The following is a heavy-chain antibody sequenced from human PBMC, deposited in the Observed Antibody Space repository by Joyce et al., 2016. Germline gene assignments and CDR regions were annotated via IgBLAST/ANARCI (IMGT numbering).Heavy chain of an antibody. Sequence: QLQLQESGPGLVKPSETLSLTCTVSGGSISSSSYYWGWIRQPPGKGLEWIGSNYYSGSTYYNPSLKSRVTISVDTSKNQFSLKLSSVTAADTAVYYCARDGFLEWLGDDYWDQGTLVTVSS. CDR2: NYYSGST. D-gene: IGHD3-3*01. J-gene: IGHJ4*02. V-gene: IGHV4-39*07. CDR1: GGSISSSSYY. CDR3: ARDGFLEWLGDDY.